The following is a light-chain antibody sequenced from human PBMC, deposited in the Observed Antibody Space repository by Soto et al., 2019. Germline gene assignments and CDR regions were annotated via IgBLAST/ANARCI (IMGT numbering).Light chain of an antibody. CDR2: DVS. V-gene: IGLV2-11*01. Sequence: QSALTQPRSVSGSPGQSVTISCTGPTIDVDSSNYVSWYQQHPGKAPKLMIYDVSERPSGVPDRFSGSKSRSTASLTISGLQAEDEADYYCCSYATTFYVFGSGTKVTVL. J-gene: IGLJ1*01. CDR1: TIDVDSSNY. CDR3: CSYATTFYV.